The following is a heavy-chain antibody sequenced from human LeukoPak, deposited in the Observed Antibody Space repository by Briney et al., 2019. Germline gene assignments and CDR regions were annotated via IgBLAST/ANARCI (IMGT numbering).Heavy chain of an antibody. D-gene: IGHD6-19*01. CDR2: ISGSGGST. CDR3: AKDGGQQWLVLAGAFDI. Sequence: PGGSLRLSCAASGFTFSSYAMSWVRQAPGKGLEWVSAISGSGGSTYYADSVKGRFTISRDNSKNTLYLQMNSLRAEDTAVYYCAKDGGQQWLVLAGAFDIWGQGTMVTVSS. V-gene: IGHV3-23*01. J-gene: IGHJ3*02. CDR1: GFTFSSYA.